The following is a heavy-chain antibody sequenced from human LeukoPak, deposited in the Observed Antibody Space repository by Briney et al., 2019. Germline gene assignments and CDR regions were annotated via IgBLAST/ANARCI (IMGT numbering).Heavy chain of an antibody. V-gene: IGHV3-7*01. CDR3: ATDAAYGYDRFDH. CDR1: GFTFSSYA. Sequence: GGSLRLSCAASGFTFSSYAMHWVRQAPGKGLEWVANIKEDGSDKNYVVSMEGRFTISRDNAKNSLYLQMNSVRVEDTAVYYCATDAAYGYDRFDHWGQGTQVTVSS. J-gene: IGHJ4*02. CDR2: IKEDGSDK. D-gene: IGHD2-15*01.